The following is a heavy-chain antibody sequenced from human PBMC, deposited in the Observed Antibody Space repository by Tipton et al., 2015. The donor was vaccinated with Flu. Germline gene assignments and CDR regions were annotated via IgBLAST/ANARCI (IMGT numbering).Heavy chain of an antibody. V-gene: IGHV3-7*03. J-gene: IGHJ5*02. Sequence: SLRLSCAASGFTFSSYWMSWVRQAPGKGLEWVANIKQDGSEKYYVDSVKGRFTISRDNAKNSLYLQMNSLRAEDTAVYYCARALGYIAARGWFDPWGQGTLVTVSS. CDR2: IKQDGSEK. CDR3: ARALGYIAARGWFDP. CDR1: GFTFSSYW. D-gene: IGHD6-6*01.